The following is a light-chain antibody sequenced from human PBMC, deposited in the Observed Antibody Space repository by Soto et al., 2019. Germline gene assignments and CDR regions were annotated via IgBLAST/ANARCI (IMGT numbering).Light chain of an antibody. CDR1: QVISSY. CDR2: DAS. J-gene: IGKJ5*01. V-gene: IGKV1-9*01. Sequence: DIQLTQSPSFLSASVGDRVTITCRASQVISSYLAWYQQKPGKAPKLLIYDASSLESGVPSRFSGSGFGTEFTLTISSLQPDDFATYYCQQYNSYSGTFGQGTRLEI. CDR3: QQYNSYSGT.